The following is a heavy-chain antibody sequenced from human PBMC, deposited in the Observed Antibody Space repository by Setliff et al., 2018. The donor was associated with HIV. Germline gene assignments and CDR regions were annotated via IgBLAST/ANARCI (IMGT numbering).Heavy chain of an antibody. CDR3: ARDRGTRYGSGKDFDS. J-gene: IGHJ4*02. V-gene: IGHV4-39*07. CDR1: GGSISSSSYY. D-gene: IGHD3-10*01. CDR2: IYYSGAT. Sequence: CTVSGGSISSSSYYWGWIRQPPGKGLEWIGSIYYSGATYYNPSLKSRVTLSVDTSNNQFSLKLSSVTAADTAVYYCARDRGTRYGSGKDFDSWGQGILVTVSS.